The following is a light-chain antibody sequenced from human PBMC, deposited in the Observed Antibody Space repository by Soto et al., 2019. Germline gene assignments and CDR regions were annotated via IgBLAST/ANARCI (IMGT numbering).Light chain of an antibody. CDR3: SSYAGSNNLV. Sequence: QSALTQPRSVSGSPGQSVTISCTGTISDVAGYNYVSWYQHHPGKAPKLLISDVTKRPSWVPDRFSGSKSGSTASLTISELQAEDKADYYCSSYAGSNNLVFGGGTKVTVL. CDR2: DVT. V-gene: IGLV2-11*01. J-gene: IGLJ2*01. CDR1: ISDVAGYNY.